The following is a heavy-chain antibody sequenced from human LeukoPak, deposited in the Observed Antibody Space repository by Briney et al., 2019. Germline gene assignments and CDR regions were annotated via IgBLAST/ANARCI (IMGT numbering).Heavy chain of an antibody. CDR3: AKPRGARLGEYPPFDY. V-gene: IGHV3-7*01. Sequence: GGSLRLSYAASGFTFSSSWMTWVRQAPGKELEWVAIIKPDGSDKSYVGSVKGRFTISRDNAKNTLYLQMNSLRAEDTAVYYCAKPRGARLGEYPPFDYWGQGTLVTVSS. J-gene: IGHJ4*02. CDR2: IKPDGSDK. CDR1: GFTFSSSW. D-gene: IGHD3-16*01.